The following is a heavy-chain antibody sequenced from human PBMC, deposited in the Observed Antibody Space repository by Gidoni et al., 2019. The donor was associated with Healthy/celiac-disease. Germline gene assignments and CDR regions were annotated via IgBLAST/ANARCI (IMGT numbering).Heavy chain of an antibody. D-gene: IGHD3-10*01. CDR1: GGSFSGYY. J-gene: IGHJ6*02. V-gene: IGHV4-34*01. Sequence: QVQLQQWGAGLVKPSETLSLPCAVYGGSFSGYYWSWICQPPGKGLEWIGEINHSGSTNYNPSLKGRVTISVEQSKKQFSLKVSSVTAAETAVYYWAGAGGGFGELLRASYYYYGMDVWGQGTTVTVSS. CDR2: INHSGST. CDR3: AGAGGGFGELLRASYYYYGMDV.